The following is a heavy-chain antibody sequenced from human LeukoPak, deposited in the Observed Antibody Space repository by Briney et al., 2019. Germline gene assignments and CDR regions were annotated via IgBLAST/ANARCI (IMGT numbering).Heavy chain of an antibody. D-gene: IGHD1-26*01. CDR1: GFTFSSYA. J-gene: IGHJ5*02. CDR2: ISYDGSNK. Sequence: GGSLRLSCAASGFTFSSYAMHWVCQAPGKGLEWVAVISYDGSNKYYADSVKGRFTISRDNSKNTLYLQMNSLRAEDTAVYYCARNSGSYYSALDPWGQGTLVTVSS. V-gene: IGHV3-30*01. CDR3: ARNSGSYYSALDP.